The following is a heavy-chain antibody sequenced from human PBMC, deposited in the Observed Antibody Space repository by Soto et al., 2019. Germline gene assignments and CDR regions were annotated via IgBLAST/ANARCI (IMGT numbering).Heavy chain of an antibody. J-gene: IGHJ5*02. D-gene: IGHD2-15*01. CDR1: GGSLSSGGYY. CDR3: ARGRASSQWFDP. V-gene: IGHV4-31*03. Sequence: SETLSHPCTVSGGSLSSGGYYWSWIRQHPGKGLEWIAFIYYSGTTNYNPSLKSRITISVDTSKNQFSLKLSSVTAADTAVYYCARGRASSQWFDPWGQGTPVTVSA. CDR2: IYYSGTT.